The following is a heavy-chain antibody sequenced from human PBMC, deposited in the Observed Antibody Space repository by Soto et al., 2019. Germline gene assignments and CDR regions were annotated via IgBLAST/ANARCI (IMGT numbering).Heavy chain of an antibody. Sequence: GGSLRLSCAASGFTFSSYAMHWVRQAPGKGLEWVAVISYDGSNKYYADSVKGRFTISRDNSKNTLYLQMNSLRAEDTAVYYCAREEGEIVFDYYYYGMDVWGQGTTVTVSS. V-gene: IGHV3-30-3*01. CDR3: AREEGEIVFDYYYYGMDV. CDR1: GFTFSSYA. J-gene: IGHJ6*02. D-gene: IGHD2-15*01. CDR2: ISYDGSNK.